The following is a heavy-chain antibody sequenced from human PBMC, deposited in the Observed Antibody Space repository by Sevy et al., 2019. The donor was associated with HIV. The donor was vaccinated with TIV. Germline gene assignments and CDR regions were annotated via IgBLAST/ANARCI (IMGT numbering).Heavy chain of an antibody. V-gene: IGHV3-23*01. J-gene: IGHJ4*02. Sequence: GGSLRLSCAVSGFRFDYYAMTWVRQAPGKGLEWVSTISSNGLSTYYTDSVKGRFTIFRDNFKNTLFLQMNSLRVEDTAVYFCAKDVPRDFWSAYSPGYFDYCGQGSLVTVS. CDR1: GFRFDYYA. CDR2: ISSNGLST. D-gene: IGHD3-3*01. CDR3: AKDVPRDFWSAYSPGYFDY.